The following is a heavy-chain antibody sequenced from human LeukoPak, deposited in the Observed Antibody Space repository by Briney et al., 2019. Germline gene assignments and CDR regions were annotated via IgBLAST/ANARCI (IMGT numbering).Heavy chain of an antibody. J-gene: IGHJ4*02. CDR3: ARELYYDFWTVDH. Sequence: SETLSLTCIVSGASISSYYWSWIRQPAEKGLEWIGRIYSSGSTSYNPSLKSRVTMSVDTSKNQFSLKLSSVTAADTAVYYCARELYYDFWTVDHWGQGTLVTVSS. CDR2: IYSSGST. V-gene: IGHV4-4*07. D-gene: IGHD3-3*01. CDR1: GASISSYY.